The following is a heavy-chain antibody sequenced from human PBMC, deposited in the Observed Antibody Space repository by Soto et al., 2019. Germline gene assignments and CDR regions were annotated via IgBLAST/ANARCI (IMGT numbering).Heavy chain of an antibody. CDR2: IHYRGST. D-gene: IGHD2-15*01. J-gene: IGHJ6*02. V-gene: IGHV4-31*03. Sequence: PSETLSLTCNVSGGSITGAYYWNWIRQHPGKGLQWIGSIHYRGSTYCNPSLKSRITISLDRSNNQFSLNLSSVTAADTAVYYCARVRDSFGLDVWGQGTTVTVS. CDR1: GGSITGAYY. CDR3: ARVRDSFGLDV.